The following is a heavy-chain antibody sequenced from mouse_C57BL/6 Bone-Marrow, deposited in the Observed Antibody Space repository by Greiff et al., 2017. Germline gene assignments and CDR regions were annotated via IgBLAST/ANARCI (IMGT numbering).Heavy chain of an antibody. CDR1: GFTFSSYA. CDR3: TRGDYSGPWFAY. CDR2: ISSGGDYI. Sequence: EVQLVESGEGLVKPGGSLKLSCAASGFTFSSYAMSWVRQTPEKRLEWVAYISSGGDYIYYADTVKGRFTISRDNARNTLYLQMSSLKSEDTAMYYCTRGDYSGPWFAYWGQGTLVTVSA. V-gene: IGHV5-9-1*02. J-gene: IGHJ3*01. D-gene: IGHD1-2*01.